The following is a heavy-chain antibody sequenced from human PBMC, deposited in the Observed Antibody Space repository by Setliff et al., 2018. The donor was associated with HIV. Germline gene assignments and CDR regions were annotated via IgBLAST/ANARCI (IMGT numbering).Heavy chain of an antibody. V-gene: IGHV1-18*01. J-gene: IGHJ6*03. CDR1: GYTFINYG. Sequence: ASVKVSCKAYGYTFINYGITWVRQAPGQGLEWMGWMSTYSGNTDYAQNVQGRFTMTSDTSTTTAYMELRNLRSNDSAVYYCARTVKTTLGDLLSPYYYYMDLWGKGTTVTVS. D-gene: IGHD3-16*01. CDR3: ARTVKTTLGDLLSPYYYYMDL. CDR2: MSTYSGNT.